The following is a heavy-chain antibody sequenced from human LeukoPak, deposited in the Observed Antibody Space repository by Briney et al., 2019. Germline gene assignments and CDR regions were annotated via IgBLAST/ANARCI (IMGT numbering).Heavy chain of an antibody. CDR3: ARESNYGGDYYYYYMDV. CDR1: GGSISSYY. V-gene: IGHV4-4*07. D-gene: IGHD4-11*01. J-gene: IGHJ6*03. CDR2: IYTSGST. Sequence: TSETLSLTCTVSGGSISSYYWSWIRQPAGKGLEWIGRIYTSGSTNYNPSLKSRVTMSVDTSKNQFSLKLSSVTAADTAVYYCARESNYGGDYYYYYMDVWGKGTTVTVSS.